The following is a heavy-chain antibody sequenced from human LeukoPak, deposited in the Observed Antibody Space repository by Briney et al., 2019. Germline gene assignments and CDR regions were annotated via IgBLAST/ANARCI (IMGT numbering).Heavy chain of an antibody. D-gene: IGHD2-2*01. CDR3: ARAVHIVVVPAAQNWFDP. Sequence: EASVKVSCKASGYTFTGYYMHWVRQAPGQGLEWMGWINPNSGGTNYAQKFQGRVTMTRDTSISTAYMELSRLRSDDTAVYYCARAVHIVVVPAAQNWFDPWGQGTLVTVSS. CDR2: INPNSGGT. V-gene: IGHV1-2*02. CDR1: GYTFTGYY. J-gene: IGHJ5*02.